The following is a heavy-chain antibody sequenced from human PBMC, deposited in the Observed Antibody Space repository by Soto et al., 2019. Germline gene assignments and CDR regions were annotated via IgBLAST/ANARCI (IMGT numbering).Heavy chain of an antibody. CDR2: IWYDGSNK. V-gene: IGHV3-33*01. J-gene: IGHJ6*02. CDR1: GFTFSSYG. D-gene: IGHD3-22*01. CDR3: ARDVWDSSGYYYNYYYYGMDV. Sequence: PGGSLRLSCAASGFTFSSYGMHWVRQAPGKGLEWVAVIWYDGSNKYYADSVRGRFTISRDNSKNTLYLQMNSLRAEDTAVYYWARDVWDSSGYYYNYYYYGMDVWGQGTTVTVSS.